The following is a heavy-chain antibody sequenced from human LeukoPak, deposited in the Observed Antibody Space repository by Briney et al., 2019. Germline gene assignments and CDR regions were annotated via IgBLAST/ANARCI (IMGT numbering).Heavy chain of an antibody. D-gene: IGHD5-24*01. CDR3: ARDRDGYYGGDY. CDR2: ISGFNGNT. V-gene: IGHV1-18*01. CDR1: GYTFTSYR. Sequence: ASVKVSCKASGYTFTSYRIIWVRQAPGQGLKCMGWISGFNGNTNSAQKFQGRVTLTTDTSTSTAYMELRSLRSDDTAVYYCARDRDGYYGGDYWGQGTLVTVSS. J-gene: IGHJ4*02.